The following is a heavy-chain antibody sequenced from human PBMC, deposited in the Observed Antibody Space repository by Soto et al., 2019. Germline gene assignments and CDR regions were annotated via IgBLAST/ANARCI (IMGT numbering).Heavy chain of an antibody. D-gene: IGHD3-9*01. CDR1: GFTFSSYA. CDR3: AKDRTNYDILTGDAFDI. CDR2: ISGSGGST. J-gene: IGHJ3*02. Sequence: GESLRLSCAASGFTFSSYAMSWVRQAPGKGLEWVSAISGSGGSTYYADSVKGRFTISRDNSKNTLYLQMNSLRAEDTAVYYCAKDRTNYDILTGDAFDIWGQGTMVTVSS. V-gene: IGHV3-23*01.